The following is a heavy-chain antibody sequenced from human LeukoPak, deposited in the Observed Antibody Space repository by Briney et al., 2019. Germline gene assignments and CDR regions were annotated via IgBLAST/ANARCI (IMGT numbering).Heavy chain of an antibody. CDR3: ARVRGGIRYFDL. CDR1: GGSFSGYY. V-gene: IGHV4-34*01. D-gene: IGHD3-16*01. J-gene: IGHJ2*01. Sequence: SETLSLTCAVYGGSFSGYYWSRIRQPPGKGLEWIGEINHSGSTNYNPSLKSRVTVSVDTSKNQFSLKLSSVTAADTAVYYCARVRGGIRYFDLWGRGTLVTVSS. CDR2: INHSGST.